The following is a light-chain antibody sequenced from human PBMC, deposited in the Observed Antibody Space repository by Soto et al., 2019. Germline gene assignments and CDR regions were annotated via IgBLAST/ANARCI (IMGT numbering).Light chain of an antibody. V-gene: IGLV1-44*01. J-gene: IGLJ2*01. CDR2: SNN. CDR1: SSSIGSNT. CDR3: ATWDDSLNGRV. Sequence: QSVVTQPPSASGTPGQRVTISCFGTSSSIGSNTVNWYQQLPGTAPKLLIYSNNQRPSGVPDRFSASKSGTSASLAISGLQSEDEADYYCATWDDSLNGRVFGGGTKLTVL.